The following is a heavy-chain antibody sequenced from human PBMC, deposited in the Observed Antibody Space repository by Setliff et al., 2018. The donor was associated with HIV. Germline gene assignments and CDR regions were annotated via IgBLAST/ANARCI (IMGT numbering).Heavy chain of an antibody. CDR2: INPGGSP. D-gene: IGHD3-10*01. V-gene: IGHV4-34*01. J-gene: IGHJ4*02. CDR1: RRAFSAYY. Sequence: PSETLSLTCAVSRRAFSAYYWGWIRQPPGGGLEWLGEINPGGSPNYNPYLKSRLTISADTSENHFSLELRSVTAADTAMYYCTTGEHYGSGSYLSWGQGTPVTVSS. CDR3: TTGEHYGSGSYLS.